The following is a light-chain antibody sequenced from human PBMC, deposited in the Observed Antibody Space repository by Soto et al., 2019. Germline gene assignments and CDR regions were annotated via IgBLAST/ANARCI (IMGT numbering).Light chain of an antibody. CDR3: HQYDSIVQT. J-gene: IGKJ1*01. CDR1: QSVSSSY. Sequence: EIVLTQSPGTLSLSPVERATLSCRASQSVSSSYFARYQQKPGQPPRLLIYDASTRATATPERFSGSGSGTDFTLTISRLEPEDFAVYYCHQYDSIVQTCGQGTKGDIK. CDR2: DAS. V-gene: IGKV3-20*01.